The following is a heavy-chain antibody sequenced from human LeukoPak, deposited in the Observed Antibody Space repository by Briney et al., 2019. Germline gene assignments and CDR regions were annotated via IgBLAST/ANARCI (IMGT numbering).Heavy chain of an antibody. V-gene: IGHV3-23*01. CDR2: ISSSGGAT. D-gene: IGHD6-19*01. CDR3: VKVGSGWSFDY. CDR1: GFTFSSYS. Sequence: GSLRLSCAASGFTFSSYSMTWVRQATGKGLEWVSVISSSGGATDYAGSVKGRFTISRDNSKNTLYLQMSSLRAEDTAVYYCVKVGSGWSFDYWGQGTLVTVSS. J-gene: IGHJ4*02.